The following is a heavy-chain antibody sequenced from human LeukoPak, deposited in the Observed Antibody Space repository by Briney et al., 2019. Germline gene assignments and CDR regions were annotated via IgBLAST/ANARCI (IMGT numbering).Heavy chain of an antibody. Sequence: GGSLRLSCAASGFTFSSYAMSWVRQAPGRGLEWVSAISGSGGSTYYADSVKGRFTISRDNSKNTLYLQMNSLRAEDTAVYYCAKVFPGGYCSGGSCPTNFDYWGQGTLVTVSS. J-gene: IGHJ4*02. D-gene: IGHD2-15*01. CDR1: GFTFSSYA. CDR2: ISGSGGST. CDR3: AKVFPGGYCSGGSCPTNFDY. V-gene: IGHV3-23*01.